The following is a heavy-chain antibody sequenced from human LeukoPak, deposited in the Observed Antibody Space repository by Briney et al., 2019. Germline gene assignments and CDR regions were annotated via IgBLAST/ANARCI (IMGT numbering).Heavy chain of an antibody. CDR3: ARGDVGATAVPFDP. D-gene: IGHD1-26*01. CDR1: GGSFSGYY. V-gene: IGHV4-34*01. CDR2: INHSGST. J-gene: IGHJ5*02. Sequence: PSETLSLTCAVYGGSFSGYYWSWIRQPPRKGLEWIGEINHSGSTNYNPSLKSRVTISVDTSKNQFSLKLTSVTAADTAVYYCARGDVGATAVPFDPWGQGTLVTVSS.